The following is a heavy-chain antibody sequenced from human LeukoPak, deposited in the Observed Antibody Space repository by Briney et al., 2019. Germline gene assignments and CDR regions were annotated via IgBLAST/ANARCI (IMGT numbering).Heavy chain of an antibody. D-gene: IGHD2-2*03. CDR3: AKATYGYCSSPSCYYSDY. CDR2: ISGSGGGT. CDR1: GFTFSNYA. Sequence: PGGSLRLSCAASGFTFSNYAMTWVRRAPGKGLEWVSAISGSGGGTYYADSVKGRFSISRDNSKNALYLQMNSLRAEDTAVYYCAKATYGYCSSPSCYYSDYWGQGTLVTVSS. V-gene: IGHV3-23*01. J-gene: IGHJ4*02.